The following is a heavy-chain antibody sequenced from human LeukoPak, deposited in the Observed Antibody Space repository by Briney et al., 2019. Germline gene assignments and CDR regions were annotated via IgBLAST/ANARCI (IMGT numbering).Heavy chain of an antibody. CDR3: ASGPMYYYDSSGYYF. CDR2: ISAYNGNT. D-gene: IGHD3-22*01. V-gene: IGHV1-18*01. CDR1: GYTFTSYG. Sequence: ASVKVSCKASGYTFTSYGISWVRQAPGQGLEWMGWISAYNGNTNYAQKLQGRVTMTTDTSTSTAYMELRSLRSDDTAVYYCASGPMYYYDSSGYYFWGQGTLVTVS. J-gene: IGHJ4*02.